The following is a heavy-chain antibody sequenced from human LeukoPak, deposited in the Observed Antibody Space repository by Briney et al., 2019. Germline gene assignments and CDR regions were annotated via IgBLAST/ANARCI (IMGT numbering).Heavy chain of an antibody. CDR3: ARDRRYYGSGSYFRFDY. CDR1: GGSISSYY. D-gene: IGHD3-10*01. V-gene: IGHV4-59*01. Sequence: SETLSLTCTVSGGSISSYYWSWLRQPPGKGLEWIGYIYYSGSTNYNPSLKSRVTISVDTSKNQFSLKLSSVTAADTAVYYCARDRRYYGSGSYFRFDYWGQGTLVTVSS. J-gene: IGHJ4*02. CDR2: IYYSGST.